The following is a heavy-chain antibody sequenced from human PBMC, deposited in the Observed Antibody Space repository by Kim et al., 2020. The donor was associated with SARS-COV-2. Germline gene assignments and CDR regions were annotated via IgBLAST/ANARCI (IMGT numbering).Heavy chain of an antibody. Sequence: GESLKISCEGSGYTFASHWISWVRYMPGKGLEWIGSIDPGDSFTNYSPSLRGHVTISTDNSISTAYLQWSSLKASDTAIYFCARGIQLWSQYYFDYWGQG. D-gene: IGHD5-18*01. CDR2: IDPGDSFT. CDR1: GYTFASHW. CDR3: ARGIQLWSQYYFDY. V-gene: IGHV5-10-1*01. J-gene: IGHJ4*02.